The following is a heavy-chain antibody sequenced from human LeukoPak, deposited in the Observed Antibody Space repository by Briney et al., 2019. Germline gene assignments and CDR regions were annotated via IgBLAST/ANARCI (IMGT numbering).Heavy chain of an antibody. D-gene: IGHD6-19*01. CDR3: AKRRYSSGWSTDAFDI. CDR2: ISGSGGST. CDR1: GFTFSSYG. V-gene: IGHV3-23*01. J-gene: IGHJ3*02. Sequence: GGSLRLSCAASGFTFSSYGMSWVRQAPGKGLEWVSTISGSGGSTYYADSVKGRFTISRDNSKNMLYLQMNSLRAEDTAIYYCAKRRYSSGWSTDAFDIWGQGTMVTVSS.